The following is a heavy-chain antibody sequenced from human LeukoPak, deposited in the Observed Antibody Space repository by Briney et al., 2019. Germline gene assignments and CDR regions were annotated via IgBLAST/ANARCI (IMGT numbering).Heavy chain of an antibody. V-gene: IGHV3-7*04. Sequence: GGSLRLSCVASGFTFSSYWMTWVRQAPGKGLEWVANIKTDGSQIYYVDSVKGRFTISRDNAKNSLYLQMNSLRAEDTAVYYCARGDSSGYPAYYYYYYMDVWGKGTTVTISS. J-gene: IGHJ6*03. CDR3: ARGDSSGYPAYYYYYYMDV. D-gene: IGHD3-22*01. CDR2: IKTDGSQI. CDR1: GFTFSSYW.